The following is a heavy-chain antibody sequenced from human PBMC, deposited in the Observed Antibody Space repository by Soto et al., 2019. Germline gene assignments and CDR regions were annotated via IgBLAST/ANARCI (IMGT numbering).Heavy chain of an antibody. CDR2: IYYSGST. D-gene: IGHD3-22*01. CDR1: GGSISSSSYY. CDR3: ARRIRENYYDSSGYYYLGGYYYYGMDV. V-gene: IGHV4-39*01. Sequence: SETLSLTCTVSGGSISSSSYYWGWIRQPPGKGLEWIGSIYYSGSTYYNPSLKSRVTVSVDTSKNQFSLKLSSVTAADTAVYYCARRIRENYYDSSGYYYLGGYYYYGMDVWGQGTTVTVSS. J-gene: IGHJ6*02.